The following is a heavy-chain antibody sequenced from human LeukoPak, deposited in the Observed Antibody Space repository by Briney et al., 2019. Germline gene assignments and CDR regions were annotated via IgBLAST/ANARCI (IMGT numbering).Heavy chain of an antibody. CDR3: ARDPEGSSWYLNWFDP. CDR1: GGTFSSYA. D-gene: IGHD6-13*01. Sequence: SVKVSCKASGGTFSSYAISWVRQAPGQGLEWMGGIIPIFGTANYAQKFQGRVTITADESTSTAYMELSSLRSEDTAVYYCARDPEGSSWYLNWFDPWGQGTLVTVSS. CDR2: IIPIFGTA. J-gene: IGHJ5*02. V-gene: IGHV1-69*13.